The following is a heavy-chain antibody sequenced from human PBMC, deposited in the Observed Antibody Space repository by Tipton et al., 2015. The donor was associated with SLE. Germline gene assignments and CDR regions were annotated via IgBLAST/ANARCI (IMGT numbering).Heavy chain of an antibody. Sequence: SLRLSCAASGFTFSNFAMSWVRQAPGKGLEWVSLIFSGGSTYYADSVKGRFTISRNNSKNTLYLQMNSLRVEDTAIYYCAKDQGITFGGVARLTGYYGMDVWGQGTTVTVSS. D-gene: IGHD3-16*01. CDR1: GFTFSNFA. CDR3: AKDQGITFGGVARLTGYYGMDV. J-gene: IGHJ6*02. V-gene: IGHV3-23*03. CDR2: IFSGGST.